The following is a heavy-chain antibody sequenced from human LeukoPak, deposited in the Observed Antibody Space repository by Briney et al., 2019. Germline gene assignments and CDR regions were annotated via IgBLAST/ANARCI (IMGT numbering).Heavy chain of an antibody. Sequence: ASVKVSCKASGYTFTSYDINWVRQATGQGLEWMGWMNPNSGNTGYAQKFQGRVTMTRNTSISTAYMELSSLRSEDTAVYYCASGAGEAYAFDIWGQGTMVTVSS. V-gene: IGHV1-8*01. CDR2: MNPNSGNT. CDR1: GYTFTSYD. CDR3: ASGAGEAYAFDI. J-gene: IGHJ3*02.